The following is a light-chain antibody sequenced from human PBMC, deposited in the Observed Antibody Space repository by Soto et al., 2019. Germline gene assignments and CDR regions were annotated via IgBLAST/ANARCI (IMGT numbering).Light chain of an antibody. J-gene: IGLJ2*01. CDR3: QSYDGSHVV. CDR2: GNS. V-gene: IGLV1-40*01. CDR1: SSNIGAGYD. Sequence: QSVLTQPPSVSGAPGQRVTISCTGSSSNIGAGYDVHWYQQLPGTAPKLLIYGNSNRPSGVPDRFSGSKSGTSASLAITGLQAEDEADYYCQSYDGSHVVFGGGTKLTVL.